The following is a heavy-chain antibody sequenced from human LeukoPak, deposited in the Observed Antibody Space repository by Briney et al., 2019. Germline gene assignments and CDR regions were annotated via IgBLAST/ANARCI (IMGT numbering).Heavy chain of an antibody. CDR2: IYYSGST. Sequence: SETLSLTCTVSGGSISSGDYYWSWIRQPPGKGLEWIGYIYYSGSTYYNPSLKSRVTISVDTSKNQFSLKLSSVTAADTAVYYCATGHTSPYGSGSYDAFDIWGQGTMVTVSS. D-gene: IGHD3-10*01. V-gene: IGHV4-30-4*01. CDR3: ATGHTSPYGSGSYDAFDI. CDR1: GGSISSGDYY. J-gene: IGHJ3*02.